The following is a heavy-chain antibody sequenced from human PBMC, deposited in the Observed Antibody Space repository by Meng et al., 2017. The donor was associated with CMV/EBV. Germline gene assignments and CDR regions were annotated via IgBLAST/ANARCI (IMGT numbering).Heavy chain of an antibody. V-gene: IGHV1-69*05. CDR3: ARARVRTTLTPRGMDV. CDR1: GGTFSSYA. Sequence: SVKVSCKASGGTFSSYAISWVRQAPGQGLEWMGGIIPIFGTANYAQKFQGRVTITTDESTSTAYMELSSLRSEDTAVYYCARARVRTTLTPRGMDVWGQGTTVTVSS. D-gene: IGHD4-11*01. CDR2: IIPIFGTA. J-gene: IGHJ6*02.